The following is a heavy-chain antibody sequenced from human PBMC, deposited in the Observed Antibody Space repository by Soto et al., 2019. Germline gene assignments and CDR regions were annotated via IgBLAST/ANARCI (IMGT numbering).Heavy chain of an antibody. CDR3: ARGVYYYDSSGHFPYYLDY. J-gene: IGHJ4*02. Sequence: SVKVSCKASGGTFSSYAISWVRQAPGQGLEWMGGIIPIFATANYAQKFQGRVTITADESTSTAYMELSSLRSEDTAVYYCARGVYYYDSSGHFPYYLDYWGQGTLVTVSS. CDR2: IIPIFATA. V-gene: IGHV1-69*13. CDR1: GGTFSSYA. D-gene: IGHD3-22*01.